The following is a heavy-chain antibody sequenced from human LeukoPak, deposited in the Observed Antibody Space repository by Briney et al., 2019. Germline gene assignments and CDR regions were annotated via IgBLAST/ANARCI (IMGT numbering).Heavy chain of an antibody. J-gene: IGHJ6*03. CDR2: IYTSGST. CDR3: ARGGANYYYYMDV. CDR1: GGSISSGSYY. Sequence: PSETLSLTCTVSGGSISSGSYYWSWIRQPAGKGLEWIGRIYTSGSTNYNPSLKSRVTISVDTSKNQFSLKLSSVTAADTAVYYCARGGANYYYYMDVGGKGTTVTVSS. V-gene: IGHV4-61*02. D-gene: IGHD4/OR15-4a*01.